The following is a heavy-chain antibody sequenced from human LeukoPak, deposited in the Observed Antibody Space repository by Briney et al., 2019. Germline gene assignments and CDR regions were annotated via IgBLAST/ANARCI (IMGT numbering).Heavy chain of an antibody. CDR2: IRAGGQHA. J-gene: IGHJ4*02. CDR1: GFTLSGYL. V-gene: IGHV3-23*01. CDR3: PCLDY. Sequence: GGSLRLSYTASGFTLSGYLMRSVRQDPGKGLEWVTGIRAGGQHAYSSDSVKGRFTIARDNSKDTLSLQMNNLRAEDTAVYYCPCLDYWGQGTLVTVSS.